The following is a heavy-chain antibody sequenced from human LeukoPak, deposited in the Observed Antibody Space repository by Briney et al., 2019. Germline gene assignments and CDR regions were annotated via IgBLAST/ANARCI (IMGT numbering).Heavy chain of an antibody. D-gene: IGHD3-22*01. J-gene: IGHJ4*02. CDR2: ISAYNGNT. CDR3: ARTYYYESSGYPTDY. V-gene: IGHV1-18*01. CDR1: GYRFISYG. Sequence: GASVKVSCKASGYRFISYGISWVRQAPGQGLEWMGWISAYNGNTKYAQKLRGRVTMTTDTSTSTAYMELRSLRSDDTAVYYCARTYYYESSGYPTDYWGQGTLVTVSS.